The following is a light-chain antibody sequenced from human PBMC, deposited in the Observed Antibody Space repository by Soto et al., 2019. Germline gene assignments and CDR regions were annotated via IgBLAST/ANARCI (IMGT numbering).Light chain of an antibody. Sequence: QSALTQPASVSASPGQSITISCTGTSSDVGGHNYVSWYQQHPGTAPKLMIYEVTDRPSGVSDRFSGSKSGNTASLTISGLQAEDEADYYCSSYTSSTTAVFGGGTKLTVL. V-gene: IGLV2-14*01. CDR3: SSYTSSTTAV. J-gene: IGLJ2*01. CDR1: SSDVGGHNY. CDR2: EVT.